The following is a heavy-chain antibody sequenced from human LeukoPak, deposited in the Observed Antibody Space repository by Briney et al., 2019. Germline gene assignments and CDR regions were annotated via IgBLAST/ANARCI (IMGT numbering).Heavy chain of an antibody. CDR3: ATDQRYAFDY. J-gene: IGHJ4*02. CDR2: IRTTAEGARYA. D-gene: IGHD3-9*01. Sequence: GGALRLSCATSGFSFTDYPMNWVRQAPGKGLEWISNIRTTAEGARYAYYADSVKGRVTISRDDGKNTLYLHMNSLRDDDTAVYYCATDQRYAFDYWGQGILVTVSS. V-gene: IGHV3-21*05. CDR1: GFSFTDYP.